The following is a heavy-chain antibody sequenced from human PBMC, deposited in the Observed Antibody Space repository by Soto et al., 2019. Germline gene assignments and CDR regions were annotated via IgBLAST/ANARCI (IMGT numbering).Heavy chain of an antibody. D-gene: IGHD1-26*01. V-gene: IGHV1-46*01. CDR2: INPSGGST. CDR1: GSTITTQN. Sequence: VKGSGNTLGSTITTQNMNWVRQAPGQGLERMGIINPSGGSTNYAQKFQGRVTMTRDTSTSTVYMDLNSLRSEDTAVYYCARVGASGSYPFDYWGQGTLVTVSS. CDR3: ARVGASGSYPFDY. J-gene: IGHJ4*02.